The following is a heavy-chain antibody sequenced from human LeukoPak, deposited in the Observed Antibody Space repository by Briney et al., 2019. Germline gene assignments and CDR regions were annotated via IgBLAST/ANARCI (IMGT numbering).Heavy chain of an antibody. Sequence: GGSLRLSCAASGFTFSSYWMSWVRQAPGKGLEWVANIKQDGSEKYYVDSVKGRFTIYRDNAKNSLYLQMNSLRAEDTGVYYCARVQGGLQKNDYWGQGTLVTVSS. D-gene: IGHD4-11*01. V-gene: IGHV3-7*01. J-gene: IGHJ4*02. CDR3: ARVQGGLQKNDY. CDR2: IKQDGSEK. CDR1: GFTFSSYW.